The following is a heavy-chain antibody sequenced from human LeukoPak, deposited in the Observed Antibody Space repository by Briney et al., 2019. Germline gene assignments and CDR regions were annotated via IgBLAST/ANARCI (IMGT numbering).Heavy chain of an antibody. Sequence: PGRSLRLSCAASGFTFSNAWMNWVRQAPGKGLEWVSSISSSSSYIYYADSVKGRFTISRDNAKNSLYLQMSSLRAEDTAVYYCARVDSYGFTHSDFWGQGTLVTVSS. CDR2: ISSSSSYI. CDR3: ARVDSYGFTHSDF. J-gene: IGHJ4*02. V-gene: IGHV3-21*01. CDR1: GFTFSNAW. D-gene: IGHD5-18*01.